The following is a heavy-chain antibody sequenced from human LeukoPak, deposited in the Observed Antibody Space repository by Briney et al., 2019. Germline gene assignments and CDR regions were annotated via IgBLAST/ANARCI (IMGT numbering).Heavy chain of an antibody. D-gene: IGHD5-18*01. J-gene: IGHJ5*02. CDR3: ARHSAAMGWFDP. Sequence: GESLKFSCKGSGYSFTSYWIGWVRQMPGKGLEWMGIIYPDDSDTRYSPSFQGQVTISADKSISTAYLQWNSLKASDTAMYYCARHSAAMGWFDPWGQGTLVTVSS. CDR1: GYSFTSYW. V-gene: IGHV5-51*01. CDR2: IYPDDSDT.